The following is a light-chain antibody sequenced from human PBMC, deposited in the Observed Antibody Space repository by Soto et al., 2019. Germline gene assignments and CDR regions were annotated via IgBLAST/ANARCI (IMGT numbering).Light chain of an antibody. CDR3: QQYNTYS. Sequence: VKMTQSPSTLSGSVGDRVTITCRASQTISSWLAWYQQKPGKAPKLLIYKASSLESGVPSRFGGSGSGTEFTLTISSLQPDDFATYYCQQYNTYSFGQGTKVDIK. J-gene: IGKJ1*01. CDR2: KAS. V-gene: IGKV1-5*03. CDR1: QTISSW.